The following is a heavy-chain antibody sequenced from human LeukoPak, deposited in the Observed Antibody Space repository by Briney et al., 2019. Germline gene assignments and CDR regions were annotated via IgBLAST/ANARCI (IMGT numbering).Heavy chain of an antibody. V-gene: IGHV4-30-2*01. CDR3: ARDTRGDPTDY. Sequence: PSQTLSLTCTVSGGSIRSGGYYWNWIRQPPGKGLEWIGYIYHSGNTYYNPSLKSRVTISVDTSKSQFSLKLSSVTAADTAVYYCARDTRGDPTDYWGQGTLVTVSS. CDR2: IYHSGNT. J-gene: IGHJ4*02. D-gene: IGHD4-17*01. CDR1: GGSIRSGGYY.